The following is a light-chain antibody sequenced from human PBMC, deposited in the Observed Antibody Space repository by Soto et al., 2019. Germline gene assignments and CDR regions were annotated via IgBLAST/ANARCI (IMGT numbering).Light chain of an antibody. CDR2: DVS. V-gene: IGLV2-14*03. Sequence: QSALTQPASVSGSPGQSITISCAGTSADVGAFDYVSWYQHHPGKVPKLMIHDVSDRPSGVSTRFSGSNSANMASLTISGLQADDEADYYCAAYTASSTLVFGGGTQLTV. CDR1: SADVGAFDY. J-gene: IGLJ2*01. CDR3: AAYTASSTLV.